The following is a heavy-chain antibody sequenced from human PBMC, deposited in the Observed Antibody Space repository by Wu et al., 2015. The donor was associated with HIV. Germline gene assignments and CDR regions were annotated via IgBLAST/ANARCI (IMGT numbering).Heavy chain of an antibody. CDR2: INPNSGGT. CDR3: ARIPRIAVDSNWFDP. D-gene: IGHD6-19*01. CDR1: GYTFTGYY. Sequence: QVQLVQSGAEVKKPGASVKVSCKASGYTFTGYYMHWVRQAPGQGLEWMGWINPNSGGTNYAQKFQGRVTMTRDTSISTAYMELSRLRSDGTAVYYCARIPRIAVDSNWFDPWGQGTLVTVSS. J-gene: IGHJ5*02. V-gene: IGHV1-2*02.